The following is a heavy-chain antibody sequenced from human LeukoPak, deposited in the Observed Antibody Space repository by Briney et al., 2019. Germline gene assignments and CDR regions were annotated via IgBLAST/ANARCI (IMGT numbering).Heavy chain of an antibody. CDR1: GYSFVLYG. D-gene: IGHD2-15*01. V-gene: IGHV1-18*01. CDR2: ISTSSGDT. Sequence: ASVKVSCKASGYSFVLYGISWVRQAPGQGPEWMGWISTSSGDTKYAEKFRGRVTMTTDTPSSTAYMELRSLRSDDTAVYYCARLQVVKWFDPWGQGTLVTVSS. J-gene: IGHJ5*02. CDR3: ARLQVVKWFDP.